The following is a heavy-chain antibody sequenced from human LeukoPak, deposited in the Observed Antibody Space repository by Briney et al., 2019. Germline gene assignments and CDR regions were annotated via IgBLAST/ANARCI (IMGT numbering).Heavy chain of an antibody. CDR2: IYISGTT. V-gene: IGHV4-4*07. D-gene: IGHD3-9*01. CDR1: GGSISSYY. Sequence: TSETLSLTCTVSGGSISSYYWSWVRQTAGKGLEWIGRIYISGTTNYNPSLKSRVTMSLDTSKNQLSLRLTSVTAVDTAVYYCARDEARTGYIHYWGQGTLITVSS. J-gene: IGHJ4*02. CDR3: ARDEARTGYIHY.